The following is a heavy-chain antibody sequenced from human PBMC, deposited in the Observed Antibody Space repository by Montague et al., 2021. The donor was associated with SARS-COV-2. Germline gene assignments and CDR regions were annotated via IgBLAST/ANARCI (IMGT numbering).Heavy chain of an antibody. CDR3: ARHGLAGITIFGVVTPRGGFDI. V-gene: IGHV4-39*01. CDR1: GGSISSSSYY. CDR2: IYYSGST. D-gene: IGHD3-3*01. Sequence: SETLSLTCTVSGGSISSSSYYWGWIRQPPGKGLEWIVSIYYSGSTYYNPSLKSRVTISVDTSKNQFSLKLSSVTAADTAVYYCARHGLAGITIFGVVTPRGGFDIWGQGTMVTVSS. J-gene: IGHJ3*02.